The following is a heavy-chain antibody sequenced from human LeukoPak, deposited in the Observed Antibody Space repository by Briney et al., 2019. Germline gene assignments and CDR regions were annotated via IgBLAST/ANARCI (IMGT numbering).Heavy chain of an antibody. D-gene: IGHD2-21*01. CDR1: GFTFSRYW. CDR2: INSDGSST. V-gene: IGHV3-74*01. CDR3: ARTNSGGFDP. J-gene: IGHJ5*02. Sequence: GGSLRLSCAASGFTFSRYWMHWVRQAPGKGLVWVSLINSDGSSTNYADSVKGRFTISRDDAKNTVYLQMNSLRAEDTAVYYCARTNSGGFDPWGQGTLVTVSP.